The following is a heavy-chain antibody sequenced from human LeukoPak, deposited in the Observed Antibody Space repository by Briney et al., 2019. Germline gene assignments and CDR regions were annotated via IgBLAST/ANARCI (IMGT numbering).Heavy chain of an antibody. CDR3: ARQGSGSVIPYGMDV. D-gene: IGHD3-10*01. J-gene: IGHJ6*02. V-gene: IGHV5-51*01. CDR1: GYSFTSYW. Sequence: GESLKISCKGSGYSFTSYWIGWVRQMPGKGLEWMGIIYPGDSDTRYSPSFQGQVTISADKSISTAYLQWSSLKASDTAMYYCARQGSGSVIPYGMDVWGQGTTVTVSS. CDR2: IYPGDSDT.